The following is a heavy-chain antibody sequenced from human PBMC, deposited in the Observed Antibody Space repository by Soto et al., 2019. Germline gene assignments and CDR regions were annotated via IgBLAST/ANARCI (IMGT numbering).Heavy chain of an antibody. J-gene: IGHJ5*02. Sequence: ETLSLTCTVSGGSISSYYWSWIRQPPGKGLKWIGYIHYSGSTNYNPSLKSRVTISVDTSKNQFSLKLSSVTAADTAVYYCARGDYDISGNWFDPWGQGILVTVSS. D-gene: IGHD3-9*01. CDR1: GGSISSYY. V-gene: IGHV4-59*01. CDR3: ARGDYDISGNWFDP. CDR2: IHYSGST.